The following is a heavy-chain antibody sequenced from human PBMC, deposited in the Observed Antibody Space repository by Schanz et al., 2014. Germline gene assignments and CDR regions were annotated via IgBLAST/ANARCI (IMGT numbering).Heavy chain of an antibody. CDR1: GGSVNSGVYY. CDR3: ARLVGPSFYYGMDV. V-gene: IGHV4-31*03. Sequence: QVQLQESGPGLVKPSQTLSLTCTVSGGSVNSGVYYWNWIRQHPGKGLEWIGYIYYSGNTYYNPSRKSRVTMSIDTSENQFSLNLRSVTGADTAVYYCARLVGPSFYYGMDVWGQGTTVTVSS. J-gene: IGHJ6*02. CDR2: IYYSGNT. D-gene: IGHD2-15*01.